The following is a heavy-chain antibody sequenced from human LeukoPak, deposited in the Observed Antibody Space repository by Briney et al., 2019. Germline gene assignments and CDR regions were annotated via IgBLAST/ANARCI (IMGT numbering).Heavy chain of an antibody. CDR3: ARGVPATADPVYYYYYYMDV. Sequence: GASVKLSCSASGASFTSYVISLVRQAPGQGLEWMGGIIPIFGTANYAQKVQGRVTITTAESTTTAYMKLSSLRSEDTAVYYCARGVPATADPVYYYYYYMDVWGKGTTVTVSS. CDR1: GASFTSYV. D-gene: IGHD2-2*01. V-gene: IGHV1-69*05. J-gene: IGHJ6*03. CDR2: IIPIFGTA.